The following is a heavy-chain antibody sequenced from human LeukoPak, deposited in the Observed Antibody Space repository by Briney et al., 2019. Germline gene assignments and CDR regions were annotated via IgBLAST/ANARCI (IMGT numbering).Heavy chain of an antibody. CDR2: FNSDTGDT. D-gene: IGHD6-19*01. J-gene: IGHJ4*02. V-gene: IGHV1-3*01. CDR1: GYTFTNYA. CDR3: VRGGPNRSGWTLDY. Sequence: ASVKVSCKASGYTFTNYAFHWVRQAPGQRLEWMGWFNSDTGDTHYSQNFQGRLIITRDTSASTAYMELSSLRPEDTAVFFCVRGGPNRSGWTLDYWGQGTLVTVSS.